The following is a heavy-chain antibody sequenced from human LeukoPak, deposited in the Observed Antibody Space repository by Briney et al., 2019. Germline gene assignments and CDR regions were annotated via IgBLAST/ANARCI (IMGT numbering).Heavy chain of an antibody. CDR2: MYYSGST. Sequence: KSSETLSLTCTVSGGSISSYYWSWIRQPPGKGLEWIGYMYYSGSTNYNPSLKSRVTISVDMSKNQFSLKLSSVTAADTAVYYCARAVAGTGWAFDIWGQGTMVTVSS. CDR3: ARAVAGTGWAFDI. D-gene: IGHD6-19*01. J-gene: IGHJ3*02. CDR1: GGSISSYY. V-gene: IGHV4-59*01.